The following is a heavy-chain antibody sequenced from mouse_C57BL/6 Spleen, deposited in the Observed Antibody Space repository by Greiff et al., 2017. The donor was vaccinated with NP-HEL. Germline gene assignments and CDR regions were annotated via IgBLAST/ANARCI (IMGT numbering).Heavy chain of an antibody. CDR3: TRSPGAYGNFDY. V-gene: IGHV1-15*01. Sequence: QVQLQQSGAELVRPGASVTLSCKASGYTFTDYEMHWVKQTPVHGLEWIGAIDPETGGTAYNQKFKGKAILTADKSSSTAYMELRSLTSEDSAVYYCTRSPGAYGNFDYWGQGTTLTVSS. CDR1: GYTFTDYE. CDR2: IDPETGGT. D-gene: IGHD2-1*01. J-gene: IGHJ2*01.